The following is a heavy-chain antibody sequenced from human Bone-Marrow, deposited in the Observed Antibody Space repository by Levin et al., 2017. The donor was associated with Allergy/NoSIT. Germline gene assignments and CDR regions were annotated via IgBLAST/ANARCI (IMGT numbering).Heavy chain of an antibody. D-gene: IGHD3-10*01. J-gene: IGHJ4*02. Sequence: SQTLSLTCTVSGGSIRRSGDFFWSWVRLPPGQDLEWIGYIYYSGTTRYKASLKSRVSMSVDMSKNQFSLKLTSVTAADTAVYYCARLYGAGSHFDSWGQGSLVTVSS. CDR2: IYYSGTT. CDR1: GGSIRRSGDFF. V-gene: IGHV4-30-4*01. CDR3: ARLYGAGSHFDS.